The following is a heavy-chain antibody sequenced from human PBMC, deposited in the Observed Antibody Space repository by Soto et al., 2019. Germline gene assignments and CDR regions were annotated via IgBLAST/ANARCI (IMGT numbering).Heavy chain of an antibody. D-gene: IGHD4-17*01. CDR1: GGSITSYY. V-gene: IGHV4-59*08. J-gene: IGHJ4*02. Sequence: QVQLQESGPGLVKPSETLSLTCTVSGGSITSYYWGWIRQPPGKELEFIGYIFYTGSTKYNPSFNSRVTISVDASKNQFSLNLSSVTAADTAVYYCARLAYGDHFEHWGQGTLITVSS. CDR3: ARLAYGDHFEH. CDR2: IFYTGST.